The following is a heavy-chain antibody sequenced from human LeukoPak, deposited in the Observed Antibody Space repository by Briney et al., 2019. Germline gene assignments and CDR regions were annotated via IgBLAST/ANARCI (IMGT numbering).Heavy chain of an antibody. D-gene: IGHD6-13*01. CDR1: GFTFDDYA. J-gene: IGHJ6*03. V-gene: IGHV3-9*01. Sequence: AGRSLRLSCAASGFTFDDYAMHWVRQAPGKGLEWVSGISWNSGSIGYADSVKGRFTISRDNAKNSLYLQMNSLRAEDTALYYCAKEGGIAAHQDYYYYMDVWGKGTTVTVSS. CDR3: AKEGGIAAHQDYYYYMDV. CDR2: ISWNSGSI.